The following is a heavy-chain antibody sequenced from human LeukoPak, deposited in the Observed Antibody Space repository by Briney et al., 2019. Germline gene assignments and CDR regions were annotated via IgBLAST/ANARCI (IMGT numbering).Heavy chain of an antibody. D-gene: IGHD1-1*01. Sequence: GGSLRLSCAASGFTVSSNYMSWVRQAPGKGLEWVSVIYSGGSTYYADSVKGRFTISRDNSKNTLYLQMNSLRAEDTAMYYCASLAWGNWNALPSKFDHWGQGTVVTVSS. CDR1: GFTVSSNY. V-gene: IGHV3-53*01. J-gene: IGHJ4*02. CDR3: ASLAWGNWNALPSKFDH. CDR2: IYSGGST.